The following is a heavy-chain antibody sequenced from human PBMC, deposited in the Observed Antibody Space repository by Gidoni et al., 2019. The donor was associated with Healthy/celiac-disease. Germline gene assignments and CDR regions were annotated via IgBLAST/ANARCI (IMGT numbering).Heavy chain of an antibody. J-gene: IGHJ4*02. CDR1: GGSISSYY. Sequence: QVQLQESGPGLVKPSETLSLTCTVSGGSISSYYWSWIRQPPGKGLEWIGYIYYSGSTNYNPSLKSRVTISVDTSKNQFSLKLSSVTAADTAVYYCAIAAAGWGGYYFDYWGQGTLVTVSS. CDR3: AIAAAGWGGYYFDY. CDR2: IYYSGST. D-gene: IGHD6-13*01. V-gene: IGHV4-59*01.